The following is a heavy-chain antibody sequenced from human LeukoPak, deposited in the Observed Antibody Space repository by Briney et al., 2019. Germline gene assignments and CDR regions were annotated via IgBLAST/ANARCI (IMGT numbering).Heavy chain of an antibody. V-gene: IGHV3-48*02. CDR3: ARDRGYFYDQLDY. D-gene: IGHD2/OR15-2a*01. CDR2: ISVSGGVR. J-gene: IGHJ4*02. Sequence: GGSLRLSCVASGYPFSSYSMHWIRQAPGKGLEWVSYISVSGGVRSYADSVKGRFTISRDDARNSLYLQMNSLKDEDTAVYYCARDRGYFYDQLDYWGQGTLVTVSS. CDR1: GYPFSSYS.